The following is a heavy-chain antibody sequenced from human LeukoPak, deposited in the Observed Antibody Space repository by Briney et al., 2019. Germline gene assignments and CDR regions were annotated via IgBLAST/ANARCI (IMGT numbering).Heavy chain of an antibody. CDR3: ARGYYESSGYPN. J-gene: IGHJ4*02. CDR2: IYSGGST. V-gene: IGHV3-66*01. D-gene: IGHD3-22*01. Sequence: GGSLRLSCAASGFTVSTNYMSWVRQAPGKGLEWVSVIYSGGSTYYADSVKGRFTISRDTPKNTLYLQMNSMRAEDTAVYYCARGYYESSGYPNWGQGTLVTVS. CDR1: GFTVSTNY.